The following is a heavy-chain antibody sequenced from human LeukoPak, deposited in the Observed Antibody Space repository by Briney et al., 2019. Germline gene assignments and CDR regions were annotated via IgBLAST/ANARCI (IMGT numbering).Heavy chain of an antibody. Sequence: ASVKVSCKASGYTFTGYYIHWVRQAPGQGLEWVGWINPNSGGAKYAQKFQDRVTMTRDTSISTAYMELSRLSSDDTAVYYCAKDLGSGSYEPSDYWGQGTLVTVSS. J-gene: IGHJ4*02. CDR1: GYTFTGYY. V-gene: IGHV1-2*02. CDR2: INPNSGGA. CDR3: AKDLGSGSYEPSDY. D-gene: IGHD1-26*01.